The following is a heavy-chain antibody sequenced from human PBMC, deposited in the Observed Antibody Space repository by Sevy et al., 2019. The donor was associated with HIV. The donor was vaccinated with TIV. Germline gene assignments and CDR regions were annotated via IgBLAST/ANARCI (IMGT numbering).Heavy chain of an antibody. Sequence: GESLKIPCKGSGYSFTSYWIGWVRQMPGKGLEWMGIIYPGDSDTRYSPSFQGQVTISADKSISTAYLQWSSLKASDTAMYYCARLAGYDSSGYYYPFDYWGQGTLVTVSS. CDR2: IYPGDSDT. D-gene: IGHD3-22*01. J-gene: IGHJ4*02. CDR3: ARLAGYDSSGYYYPFDY. CDR1: GYSFTSYW. V-gene: IGHV5-51*01.